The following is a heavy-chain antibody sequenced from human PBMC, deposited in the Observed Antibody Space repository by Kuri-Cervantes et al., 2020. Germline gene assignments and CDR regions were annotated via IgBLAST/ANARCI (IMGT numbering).Heavy chain of an antibody. CDR1: GFTFSDYY. V-gene: IGHV3-11*01. CDR2: ISSSGSTI. CDR3: AKDSGALGMDV. Sequence: LSLTCAASGFTFSDYYMSWIRQAPGKGLEWVSYISSSGSTIYYADSVKGRFTISRDNAKNSLYLQMNSLRAEDTAVYYCAKDSGALGMDVWGQGTTVTVSS. J-gene: IGHJ6*02. D-gene: IGHD4-17*01.